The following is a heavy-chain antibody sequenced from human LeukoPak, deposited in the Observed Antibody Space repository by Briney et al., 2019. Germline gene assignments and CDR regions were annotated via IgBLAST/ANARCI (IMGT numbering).Heavy chain of an antibody. CDR3: AGSLWFGDSGWFDP. CDR2: ISSSSSYI. D-gene: IGHD3-10*01. V-gene: IGHV3-21*01. J-gene: IGHJ5*02. CDR1: GFTFSSYS. Sequence: PSGTLTLSCAASGFTFSSYSMNWVRQAPGQGLEWVSSISSSSSYIYHADPVKGRFTISRDNAKNSLYLQMNGLKAEDTAVYYCAGSLWFGDSGWFDPWGEGTLVTVSS.